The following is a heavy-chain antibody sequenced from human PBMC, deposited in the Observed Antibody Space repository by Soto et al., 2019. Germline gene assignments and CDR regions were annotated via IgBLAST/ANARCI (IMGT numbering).Heavy chain of an antibody. CDR1: GFTFSSYD. CDR2: IGTTGDT. V-gene: IGHV3-13*04. CDR3: AREIGPTLFDY. J-gene: IGHJ4*02. Sequence: EVQLVESGGGLVQPGGSLRLSCSASGFTFSSYDMHWVRQGTGKGLEWVSAIGTTGDTYYAGSVKGRFTISRENDKNSFYHQMNRLRSGDTAIYFCAREIGPTLFDYWGQGTLVTVSS. D-gene: IGHD3-22*01.